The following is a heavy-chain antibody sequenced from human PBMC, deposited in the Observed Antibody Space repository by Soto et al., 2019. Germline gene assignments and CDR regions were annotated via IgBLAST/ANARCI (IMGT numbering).Heavy chain of an antibody. CDR2: ITGSGGST. V-gene: IGHV3-23*01. J-gene: IGHJ3*02. CDR1: GFIFSNYA. CDR3: AKEGPVGAFDI. Sequence: GGSLRLSCAASGFIFSNYAMNWVRQAPGKGLEWVSGITGSGGSTSYADSVKGRFTISRDNSKNTVYLQMNSLRADDTALYYCAKEGPVGAFDIWGQGTMVTVSS.